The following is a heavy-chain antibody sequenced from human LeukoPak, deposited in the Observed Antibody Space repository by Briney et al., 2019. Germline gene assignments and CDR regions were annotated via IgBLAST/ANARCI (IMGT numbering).Heavy chain of an antibody. J-gene: IGHJ4*02. D-gene: IGHD2-21*02. V-gene: IGHV3-48*03. CDR1: GFTFSSYE. CDR3: ARGASLVTGRPYYFDY. Sequence: GGSLRLSCAASGFTFSSYEMNWVRQAPGKGLEWVSYISSSGTTIYYADSVKGRFTISRDNANNSLYLQVNSLRAEDTAVYYCARGASLVTGRPYYFDYWGQGTLVTVSS. CDR2: ISSSGTTI.